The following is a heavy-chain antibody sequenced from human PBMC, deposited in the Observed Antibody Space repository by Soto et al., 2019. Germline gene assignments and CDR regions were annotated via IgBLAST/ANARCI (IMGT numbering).Heavy chain of an antibody. CDR2: IIPILGIA. CDR1: GGTFSSYT. J-gene: IGHJ6*03. D-gene: IGHD2-2*01. Sequence: QVQLVQSGAEVKKPGSSVKVSCKASGGTFSSYTISWVRQAPGQGLEWMGRIIPILGIANYAQKFQGRVTITEDKSTSTAYMELSSLRSEDTAVYYCARDSLGYCSSTSCYAFSDGYYYYMDVWGKGTTVTVSS. CDR3: ARDSLGYCSSTSCYAFSDGYYYYMDV. V-gene: IGHV1-69*08.